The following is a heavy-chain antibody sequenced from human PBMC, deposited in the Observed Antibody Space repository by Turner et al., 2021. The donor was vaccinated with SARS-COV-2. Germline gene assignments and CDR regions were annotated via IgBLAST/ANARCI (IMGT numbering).Heavy chain of an antibody. Sequence: QVQLVQSGAEVMKPGASVTVFCKVSGYTLTELSMPWVRQAPGKGLEWMGGFDPEDSETISAQKFQSRVTMTGDTSTDTAYMELSSLRSEDTAVYYCATDDILTGYYTSFDYWGQGTLVTVSS. D-gene: IGHD3-9*01. CDR1: GYTLTELS. CDR2: FDPEDSET. CDR3: ATDDILTGYYTSFDY. J-gene: IGHJ4*02. V-gene: IGHV1-24*01.